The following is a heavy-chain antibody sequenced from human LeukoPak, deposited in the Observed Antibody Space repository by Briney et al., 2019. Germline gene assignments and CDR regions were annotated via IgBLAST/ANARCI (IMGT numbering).Heavy chain of an antibody. D-gene: IGHD5-18*01. V-gene: IGHV1-8*01. CDR1: GYTFTSYD. J-gene: IGHJ4*02. CDR3: ARGGYSYGYHFDY. CDR2: MNPNSGNT. Sequence: ASVKVSCKASGYTFTSYDINWVRQATGQGLELKGWMNPNSGNTGYAQKFQGRVTMTRNTSISTAYMELSSLRSEDTAVYYCARGGYSYGYHFDYWGQGTLVTVSS.